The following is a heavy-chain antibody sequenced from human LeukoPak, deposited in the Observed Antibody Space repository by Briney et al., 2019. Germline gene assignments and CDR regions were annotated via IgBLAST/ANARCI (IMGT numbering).Heavy chain of an antibody. CDR2: IYYSGST. CDR1: GGSISSSSYY. V-gene: IGHV4-39*07. D-gene: IGHD4-17*01. CDR3: ARRDRDRGLQAFDI. Sequence: SETLSLTCTVSGGSISSSSYYWGWIRQPPGKGLEWIGSIYYSGSTYYNPSLKSRVTISVDTSKNQFSLKLSSVTAADTAVYYCARRDRDRGLQAFDIWGQGTMVTVSS. J-gene: IGHJ3*02.